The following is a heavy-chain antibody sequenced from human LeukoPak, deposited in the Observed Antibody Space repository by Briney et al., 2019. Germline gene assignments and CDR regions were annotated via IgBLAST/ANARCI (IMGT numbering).Heavy chain of an antibody. Sequence: ASVKVSCKTSGYTFTDYAVQWVRQAPGQRLEWMGWINAGNGKTKYSQKFQDRVTITRDTSATTAYLDLNSLRSEDTAVYYCAGARWTSTVTTYYLDYWGQGTLVTVSS. CDR3: AGARWTSTVTTYYLDY. CDR2: INAGNGKT. J-gene: IGHJ4*02. D-gene: IGHD4-17*01. V-gene: IGHV1-3*01. CDR1: GYTFTDYA.